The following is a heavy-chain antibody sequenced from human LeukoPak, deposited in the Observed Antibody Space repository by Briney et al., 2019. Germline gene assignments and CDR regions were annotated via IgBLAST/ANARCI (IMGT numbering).Heavy chain of an antibody. Sequence: GGSLRLSCAASGFIFSSYAMSWVRQAPGKGLEWVSTISNTGSDTYYADSVKGRFTISRDNSENTLYLQMNNLRAEDTAIHYCAKVPYSDYGSGRPPFMDVWGQGTTVAVSS. D-gene: IGHD3-10*01. CDR2: ISNTGSDT. CDR1: GFIFSSYA. CDR3: AKVPYSDYGSGRPPFMDV. V-gene: IGHV3-23*01. J-gene: IGHJ6*02.